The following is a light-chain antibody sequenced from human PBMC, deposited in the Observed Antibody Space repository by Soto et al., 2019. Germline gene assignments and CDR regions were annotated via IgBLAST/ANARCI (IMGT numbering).Light chain of an antibody. CDR2: EVN. CDR1: SSDVGGYNY. Sequence: QPALTQPPSASGSPGQSVAISCTGTSSDVGGYNYVSWYQLHPGKAPKLMIYEVNLRPSGVPDRFSGSKSGNTASLTVSGLRAEDEADYYCSSYAGSNNYVFGTGTKVTVL. CDR3: SSYAGSNNYV. V-gene: IGLV2-8*01. J-gene: IGLJ1*01.